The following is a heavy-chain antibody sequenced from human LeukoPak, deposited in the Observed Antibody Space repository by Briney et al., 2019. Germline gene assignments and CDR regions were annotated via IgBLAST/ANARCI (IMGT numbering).Heavy chain of an antibody. V-gene: IGHV3-48*01. D-gene: IGHD2-15*01. CDR3: ARGLYCSGGSCYGRFDY. Sequence: GGSLRLSCAASGFTFSNYNMNWVRQAPGKGLEWVSYISSSSSTIYYADSVKGRFTISRDNAKNSLYLQMNSLRAEDTAAYYCARGLYCSGGSCYGRFDYWGQGTLVTVSS. CDR1: GFTFSNYN. CDR2: ISSSSSTI. J-gene: IGHJ4*02.